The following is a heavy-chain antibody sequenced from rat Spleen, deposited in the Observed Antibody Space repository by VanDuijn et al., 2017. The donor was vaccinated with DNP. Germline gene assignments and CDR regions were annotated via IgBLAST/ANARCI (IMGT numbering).Heavy chain of an antibody. CDR3: AKAGGYSPWYFDY. J-gene: IGHJ2*01. Sequence: EVQLVQSGGGLVQPGRSLKLSCAASGFTFSDYAMAWVRQAPKKGLEWVATISYDSTRTYYRDSLRGRFTISRDNAKSTLYLQMDSLRSEETATYYCAKAGGYSPWYFDYWGQGVMVTVSS. V-gene: IGHV5-7*01. D-gene: IGHD1-11*01. CDR2: ISYDSTRT. CDR1: GFTFSDYA.